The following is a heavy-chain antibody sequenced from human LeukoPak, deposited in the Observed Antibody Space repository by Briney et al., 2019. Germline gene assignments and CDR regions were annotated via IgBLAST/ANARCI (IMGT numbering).Heavy chain of an antibody. J-gene: IGHJ4*02. CDR1: GFTFSSYS. V-gene: IGHV3-48*04. CDR3: ARAGGWSGYSYGYFDY. D-gene: IGHD5-18*01. CDR2: ISSSSSTI. Sequence: GGSLRLSCAASGFTFSSYSMNWVRQAPGKGLEWVSYISSSSSTIYYAGSVKGRFTISRDNAKNSLYLQMNSLRAEDTAVYYCARAGGWSGYSYGYFDYWGQGTLVTVSS.